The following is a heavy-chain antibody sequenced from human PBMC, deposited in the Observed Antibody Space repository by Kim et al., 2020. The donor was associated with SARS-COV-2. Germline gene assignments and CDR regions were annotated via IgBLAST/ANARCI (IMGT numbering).Heavy chain of an antibody. CDR2: IYSGGST. J-gene: IGHJ4*02. Sequence: GGSLRLSCAASGFTVSSNYMSWVRQAPGKGLEWVSVIYSGGSTYYADSVKGRFTISRDNSKNTLYLQMNSLRAEDTAVYYCARETSSSWANYFDYWGQGTLVTVSS. CDR1: GFTVSSNY. V-gene: IGHV3-53*01. D-gene: IGHD6-13*01. CDR3: ARETSSSWANYFDY.